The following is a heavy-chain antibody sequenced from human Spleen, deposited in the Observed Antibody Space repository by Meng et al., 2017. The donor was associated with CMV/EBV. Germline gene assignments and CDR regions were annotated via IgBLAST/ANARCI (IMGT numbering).Heavy chain of an antibody. V-gene: IGHV3-30*02. CDR3: AKAYSSSWSNWFDP. Sequence: SGFTFSRYGMHWVRQAPGKGLEWVAFIRNDASNKYYADSVKGRFTISRDNSKNTLYLQINSLRAEDTAVYYCAKAYSSSWSNWFDPWGQGTLVTVSS. CDR2: IRNDASNK. D-gene: IGHD6-13*01. J-gene: IGHJ5*02. CDR1: GFTFSRYG.